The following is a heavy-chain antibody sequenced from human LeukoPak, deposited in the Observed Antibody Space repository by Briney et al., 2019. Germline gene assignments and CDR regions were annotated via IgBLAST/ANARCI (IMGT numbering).Heavy chain of an antibody. CDR2: INPNSGGT. D-gene: IGHD3-3*01. CDR3: ARDGTTYYDFWSGTSGYYYYYMDV. J-gene: IGHJ6*03. CDR1: GYTFTGYY. V-gene: IGHV1-2*05. Sequence: ASVKVSCKASGYTFTGYYMHWVRQAPGQGLEWMGRINPNSGGTNYAQKFQGRVTMTRDTSISTAYMELSRLRSDDTVVYYCARDGTTYYDFWSGTSGYYYYYMDVWGKGTTVTVSS.